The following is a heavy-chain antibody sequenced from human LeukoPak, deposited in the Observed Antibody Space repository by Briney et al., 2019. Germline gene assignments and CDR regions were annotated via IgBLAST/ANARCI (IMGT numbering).Heavy chain of an antibody. CDR3: AKEATPESY. Sequence: GGSLRLSCAASGFTLSSYAMSWVRQAPGKGLEWVSAISSGGDSTYYADSVKGRFSISRDHSKNTLYLHLNSLRAEDTAVYYCAKEATPESYWGQGTLVAVSS. V-gene: IGHV3-23*01. CDR1: GFTLSSYA. J-gene: IGHJ4*02. CDR2: ISSGGDST.